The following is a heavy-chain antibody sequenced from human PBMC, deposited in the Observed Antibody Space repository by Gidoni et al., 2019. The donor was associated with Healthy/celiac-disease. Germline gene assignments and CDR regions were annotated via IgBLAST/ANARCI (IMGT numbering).Heavy chain of an antibody. CDR1: GGSIRSGSYY. CDR3: ARVRYSNDVPDY. D-gene: IGHD4-4*01. V-gene: IGHV4-61*02. J-gene: IGHJ4*02. Sequence: QVQLQESGPGLVKPSQTLSPTCTVSGGSIRSGSYYLRWIRQPAGKGLEWIGRIYNSGNTNYNPSLKSRVTISVDTSKNQFSLKLSSVTAADTAVYYCARVRYSNDVPDYWGQGTLVTVSS. CDR2: IYNSGNT.